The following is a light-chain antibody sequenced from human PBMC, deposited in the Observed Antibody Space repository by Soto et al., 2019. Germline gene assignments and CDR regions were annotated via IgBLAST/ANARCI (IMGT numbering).Light chain of an antibody. J-gene: IGKJ5*01. CDR2: GAS. CDR3: QQRNTWPPIT. Sequence: MSQPPGTLSLSARVRTTLSCKAIQSVSSSYLAWYQQKPGQAPRLLIYGASSRATGIPDRFSGSGSGTDFTLTISSLEPEDFALYYCQQRNTWPPITFGQGRRLEIK. CDR1: QSVSSSY. V-gene: IGKV3D-20*02.